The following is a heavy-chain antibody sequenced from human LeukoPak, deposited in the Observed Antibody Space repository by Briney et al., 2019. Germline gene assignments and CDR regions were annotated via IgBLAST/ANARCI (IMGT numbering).Heavy chain of an antibody. Sequence: PGGSLRLSCAASGFTFSSYWMHWVRQAPGKGLVWVSRINSDGSSTSYADSVKGRFTISRDNAKNTLYLQMNSLRAEDTAVYYCAKDQYCTSTSCYVGYWGQGTLVTVSS. D-gene: IGHD2-2*01. CDR1: GFTFSSYW. CDR3: AKDQYCTSTSCYVGY. J-gene: IGHJ4*02. CDR2: INSDGSST. V-gene: IGHV3-74*01.